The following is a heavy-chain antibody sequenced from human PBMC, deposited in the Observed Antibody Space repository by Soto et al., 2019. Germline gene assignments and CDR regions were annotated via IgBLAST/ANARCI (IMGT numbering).Heavy chain of an antibody. J-gene: IGHJ6*02. Sequence: GGSLRLSCAASGFSFSNYGMGWVRQAPGKGLEWVSSISSSGGNTYYADSVKGRFTISGDNSKNTLYLQMNSLRADDTAVYYCAKRRRQPYYYYGMDVWGQGTTVTVS. D-gene: IGHD1-1*01. CDR2: ISSSGGNT. V-gene: IGHV3-23*01. CDR3: AKRRRQPYYYYGMDV. CDR1: GFSFSNYG.